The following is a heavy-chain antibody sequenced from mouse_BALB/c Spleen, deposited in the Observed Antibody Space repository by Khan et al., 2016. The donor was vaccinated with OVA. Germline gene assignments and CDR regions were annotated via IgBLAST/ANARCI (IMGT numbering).Heavy chain of an antibody. Sequence: QVRLQQSGPDLVAPSQSLSITCTVSGFSLTSFAIHWVRQPPGKGLEWLVVIWSDGYTTYNSALISRLSISKDNSKSQVFLKMNSLQTDDTASYYCARHEDAQSMDYRGQGTSVTVSS. V-gene: IGHV2-6-2*01. CDR2: IWSDGYT. CDR3: ARHEDAQSMDY. J-gene: IGHJ4*01. CDR1: GFSLTSFA.